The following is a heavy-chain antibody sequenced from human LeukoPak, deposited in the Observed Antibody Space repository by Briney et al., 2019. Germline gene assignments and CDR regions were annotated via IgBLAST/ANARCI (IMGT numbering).Heavy chain of an antibody. J-gene: IGHJ4*02. V-gene: IGHV5-51*01. D-gene: IGHD2-2*01. CDR1: KYSFINYW. CDR3: ARGFCSNNSCYFDN. CDR2: IYPGDSDT. Sequence: HGESLKISCEGSKYSFINYWIGWVRQMSGKGLEWMGIIYPGDSDTRFSPSFQGQVTISADKSINTAYLQWSSLKASDTAMYFCARGFCSNNSCYFDNWGQGTLVTVSS.